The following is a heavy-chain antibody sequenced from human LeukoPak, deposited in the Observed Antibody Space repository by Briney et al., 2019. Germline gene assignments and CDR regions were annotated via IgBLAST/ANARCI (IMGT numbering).Heavy chain of an antibody. CDR2: ISENGRAK. CDR1: GFSFSNW. Sequence: GGSLRLSCAASGFSFSNWMSWVRQAPGKGLEWVASISENGRAKPYVASVRGRFTISRDNTKNSLYLQMNSLRVEDTAVYYCARGGAAAARKRGIDYWGQGTLVTVSS. V-gene: IGHV3-7*01. CDR3: ARGGAAAARKRGIDY. J-gene: IGHJ4*02. D-gene: IGHD6-13*01.